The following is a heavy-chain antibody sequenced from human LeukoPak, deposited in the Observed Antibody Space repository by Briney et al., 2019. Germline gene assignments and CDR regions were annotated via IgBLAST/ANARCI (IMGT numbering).Heavy chain of an antibody. V-gene: IGHV3-30*02. Sequence: GGSLRLSCGASGFTLTDYNMHSGRQAPGKGLEYVAFIRFDGTTEYYTDSVKGRFTMSRDKSKNTLYLQMNSLRGEDTAVYYCARGAAVALELWGQGTLVTVSS. D-gene: IGHD6-19*01. CDR1: GFTLTDYN. CDR3: ARGAAVALEL. J-gene: IGHJ4*02. CDR2: IRFDGTTE.